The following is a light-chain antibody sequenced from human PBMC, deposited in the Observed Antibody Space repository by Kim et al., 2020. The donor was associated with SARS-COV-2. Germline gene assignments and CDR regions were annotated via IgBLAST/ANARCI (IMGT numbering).Light chain of an antibody. V-gene: IGKV3-11*01. J-gene: IGKJ4*01. Sequence: SLSPGERAPLSCRASQSVSNYLAWYQQKPGQAPRLLIYDASNRATGVPARFSGSRSGTDFTLTISSLEPEDFAVYYCQQRSNWLTFGGGTKVDIK. CDR2: DAS. CDR3: QQRSNWLT. CDR1: QSVSNY.